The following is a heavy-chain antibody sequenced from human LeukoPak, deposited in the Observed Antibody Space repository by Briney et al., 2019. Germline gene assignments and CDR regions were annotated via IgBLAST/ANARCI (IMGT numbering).Heavy chain of an antibody. D-gene: IGHD1-26*01. CDR2: VYHSGGT. CDR3: ARLSGAPVRHPIYHFDY. CDR1: GFTFSSYS. V-gene: IGHV4-38-2*01. Sequence: GSLRLSCAASGFTFSSYSMNWVRQAPGKGLEWIGNVYHSGGTYKNPSLKSRVSISLDTSNNQFSLKLTSVTAADTAIYYCARLSGAPVRHPIYHFDYWGQGTLVTVSS. J-gene: IGHJ4*02.